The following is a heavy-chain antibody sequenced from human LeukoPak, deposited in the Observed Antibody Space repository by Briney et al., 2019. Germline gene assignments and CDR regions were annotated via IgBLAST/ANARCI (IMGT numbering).Heavy chain of an antibody. D-gene: IGHD3-3*01. CDR3: TRVDYDFWSGYPS. Sequence: SCTASGFTFGDYAMSWVRQAPGKGLEWVGFIRSKAYGGTTEYAASVKGKFTISRDDSKSIAYLQMNSLKTEDIAVYYCTRVDYDFWSGYPSWGQGTLVTVSS. J-gene: IGHJ4*02. CDR1: GFTFGDYA. V-gene: IGHV3-49*04. CDR2: IRSKAYGGTT.